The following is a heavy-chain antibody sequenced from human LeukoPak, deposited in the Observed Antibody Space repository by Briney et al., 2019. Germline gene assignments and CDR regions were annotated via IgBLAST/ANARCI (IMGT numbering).Heavy chain of an antibody. CDR1: GFTFSSYS. D-gene: IGHD3-22*01. CDR3: ARGSEDYYDSYLGIDY. Sequence: GGSLRLSCAASGFTFSSYSMNWVRQAPGKGLEWVAVISYDGSNKYYADSVKGRFTISRDNSKNTLYLQMNSLRAEDTAVYYCARGSEDYYDSYLGIDYWGQGTLVTVSS. V-gene: IGHV3-30*03. CDR2: ISYDGSNK. J-gene: IGHJ4*02.